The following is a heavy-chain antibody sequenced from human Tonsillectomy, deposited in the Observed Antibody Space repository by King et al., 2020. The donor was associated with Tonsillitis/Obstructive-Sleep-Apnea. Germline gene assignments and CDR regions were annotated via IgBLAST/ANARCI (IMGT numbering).Heavy chain of an antibody. CDR3: AAPYPCGGGCYLDY. Sequence: VQLVESGGGLVKPGGSLRLSCAASGFTFSSYSMNWVRQAPGKGLEWVSSISSSSSYIYYADSVKGRFTISRDNAKNSLYLQMNSLRAEDTAVYYCAAPYPCGGGCYLDYWGQGTLVTVSS. CDR1: GFTFSSYS. J-gene: IGHJ4*02. V-gene: IGHV3-21*01. CDR2: ISSSSSYI. D-gene: IGHD2-21*01.